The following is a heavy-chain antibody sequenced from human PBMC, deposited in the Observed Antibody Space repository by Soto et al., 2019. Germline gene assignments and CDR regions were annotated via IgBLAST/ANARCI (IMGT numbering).Heavy chain of an antibody. Sequence: QLQLQESGPGLVKPSETLSLTCTVSGGSISSSSYYWGWIRQPPGKGLEWIGSIYYSGSTYYNPSLKSRVTISVDTSKNQFSLKLSSVTAADTAVYYCARVYATGYYFDYWGQGTLLTVSS. V-gene: IGHV4-39*01. D-gene: IGHD3-9*01. J-gene: IGHJ4*02. CDR3: ARVYATGYYFDY. CDR2: IYYSGST. CDR1: GGSISSSSYY.